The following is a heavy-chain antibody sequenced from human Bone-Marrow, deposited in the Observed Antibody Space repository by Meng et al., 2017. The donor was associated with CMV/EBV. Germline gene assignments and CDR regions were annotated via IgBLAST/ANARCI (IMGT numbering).Heavy chain of an antibody. CDR3: VTSARLRLVVVPAATQRGRP. CDR2: ISYDGSNK. J-gene: IGHJ6*03. D-gene: IGHD2-2*01. Sequence: SYAMHWVRQAPGKGLEWVAVISYDGSNKYYADSLKGRFTISRDNSKNTLYLQMNSLRAEDTAVYYCVTSARLRLVVVPAATQRGRPRGKG. CDR1: SYA. V-gene: IGHV3-30*04.